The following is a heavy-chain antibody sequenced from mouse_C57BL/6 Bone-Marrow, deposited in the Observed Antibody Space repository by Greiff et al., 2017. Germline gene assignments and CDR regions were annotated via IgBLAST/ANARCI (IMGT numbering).Heavy chain of an antibody. Sequence: QVQLQQSGAELVKPGASVKISCKASGYTFTDYYINWVKQRPGQGLEWIGKIGPGSGSTYYNEKFKSKATLTVDKSSSTAYMKLSSLTSEDSAVYYCARYGVFDGYYFPYWYFDVWGTGTTVTVSS. V-gene: IGHV1-77*01. CDR3: ARYGVFDGYYFPYWYFDV. CDR1: GYTFTDYY. D-gene: IGHD2-3*01. J-gene: IGHJ1*03. CDR2: IGPGSGST.